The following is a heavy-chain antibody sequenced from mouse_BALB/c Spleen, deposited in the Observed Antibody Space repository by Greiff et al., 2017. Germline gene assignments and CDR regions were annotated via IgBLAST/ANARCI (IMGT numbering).Heavy chain of an antibody. D-gene: IGHD4-1*01. J-gene: IGHJ2*01. CDR2: INPSNGRT. CDR3: ARNWPFDY. CDR1: GYTFTSYW. Sequence: QQSCKASGYTFTSYWMHWVKQRPGQGLEWIGEINPSNGRTNYNEKFKSKATLTVDKSSSTAYMQLSSLTSEDSAVYYCARNWPFDYWGQGTTLTVSS. V-gene: IGHV1S81*02.